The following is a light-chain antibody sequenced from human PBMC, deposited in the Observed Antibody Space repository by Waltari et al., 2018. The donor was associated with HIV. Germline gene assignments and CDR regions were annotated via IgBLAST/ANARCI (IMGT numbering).Light chain of an antibody. CDR3: SSYADRNGFYVV. Sequence: QSALTQPPSASGSPGQSVTISCTGTNSDIGGYNYVSWYQQHPGKAPKLVISEVPKRPSGVPHRCSGSKSCTTASLTVSGLQAEDEADYYCSSYADRNGFYVVFGGGTRLTVL. CDR1: NSDIGGYNY. CDR2: EVP. J-gene: IGLJ2*01. V-gene: IGLV2-8*01.